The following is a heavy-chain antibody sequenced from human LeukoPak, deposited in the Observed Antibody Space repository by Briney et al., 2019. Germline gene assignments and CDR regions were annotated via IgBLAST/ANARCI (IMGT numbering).Heavy chain of an antibody. J-gene: IGHJ4*02. D-gene: IGHD2-15*01. CDR3: ARDGVDYCSGGSCYGY. CDR1: GFTFSDYY. CDR2: ISCSGSYT. Sequence: TGGSLRLSCAASGFTFSDYYMSWIRQAPGKGLEWVSYISCSGSYTNYADSVKGRFTISRDNAKNSLYPQMNSLRAEDTAVYYCARDGVDYCSGGSCYGYWGQGTLVTVSS. V-gene: IGHV3-11*06.